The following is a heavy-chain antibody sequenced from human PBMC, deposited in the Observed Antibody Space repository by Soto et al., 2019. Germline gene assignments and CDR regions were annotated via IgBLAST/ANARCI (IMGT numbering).Heavy chain of an antibody. D-gene: IGHD6-19*01. V-gene: IGHV3-30*18. CDR3: AKDHRMQWLVQKSGMDV. CDR1: GFTFSSYG. J-gene: IGHJ6*02. Sequence: RLSCAASGFTFSSYGMHWVRQAPGKGLEWVAVISYDGSNKYYADSVKGRFTISRDNSKNTLYLQMNSLRAEDTAVYYCAKDHRMQWLVQKSGMDVWGQGTTVTVSS. CDR2: ISYDGSNK.